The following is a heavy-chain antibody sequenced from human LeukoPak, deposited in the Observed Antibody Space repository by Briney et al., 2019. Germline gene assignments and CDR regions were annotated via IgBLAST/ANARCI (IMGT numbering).Heavy chain of an antibody. D-gene: IGHD5-18*01. J-gene: IGHJ4*02. CDR2: SNPSGGST. Sequence: ASVKVSCKASGYTFMNYYLHWVRQAPGQGLEWMGTSNPSGGSTTCAQKFQGRVTMTRDTSTSTVHMELSSLRSEDTAVYYCATAAGDGYGYRYYFDSWGQGTLVTVSS. V-gene: IGHV1-46*01. CDR1: GYTFMNYY. CDR3: ATAAGDGYGYRYYFDS.